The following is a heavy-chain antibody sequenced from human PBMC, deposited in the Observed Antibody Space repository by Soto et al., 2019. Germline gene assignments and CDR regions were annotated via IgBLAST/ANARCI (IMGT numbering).Heavy chain of an antibody. Sequence: GGSLRLSCAASGFTFSSYGMHWVRQAPGKGLEWVAVIWYDGSNKYYADSVKGRFTISRDNSKNTLYLQMNSLRAEDTAVYYCARDSSSWHSYNWFDPWGQGTLVTVSS. D-gene: IGHD6-13*01. V-gene: IGHV3-33*01. CDR2: IWYDGSNK. J-gene: IGHJ5*02. CDR3: ARDSSSWHSYNWFDP. CDR1: GFTFSSYG.